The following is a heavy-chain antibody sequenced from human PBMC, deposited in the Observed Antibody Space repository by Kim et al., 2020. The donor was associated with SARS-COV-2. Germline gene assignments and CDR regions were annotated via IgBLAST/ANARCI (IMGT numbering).Heavy chain of an antibody. Sequence: GGSLRLSCAASGFTFSSYAMSWVRQAPGKGLEWVSAISGSGGSTYYADSVKGRFTISRDNSKNTLYLQMNSLRAEDTAVYYCAKDSLGIFGVYGDLNEVATERHNWFDPWGQGTLVTVSS. CDR3: AKDSLGIFGVYGDLNEVATERHNWFDP. V-gene: IGHV3-23*01. J-gene: IGHJ5*02. CDR1: GFTFSSYA. D-gene: IGHD3-3*01. CDR2: ISGSGGST.